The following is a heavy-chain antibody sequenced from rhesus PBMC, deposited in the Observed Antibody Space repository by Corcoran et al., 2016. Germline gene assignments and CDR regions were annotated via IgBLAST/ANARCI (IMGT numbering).Heavy chain of an antibody. CDR3: ARDLKT. J-gene: IGHJ4*01. Sequence: QVQLQESGPGVVKPSETLSLTCAVPGGSISNSYWWTWIRQPPGKGLEWIGYISGSGTNTNYNPSLKSRVTISKDTSNTQFSLKLNSVTAADTAVYYCARDLKTWGQGVLVTVSS. CDR1: GGSISNSYW. CDR2: ISGSGTNT. V-gene: IGHV4S10*01.